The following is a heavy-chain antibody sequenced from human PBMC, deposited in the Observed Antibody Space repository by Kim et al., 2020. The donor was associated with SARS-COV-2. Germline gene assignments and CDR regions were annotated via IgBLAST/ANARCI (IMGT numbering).Heavy chain of an antibody. J-gene: IGHJ4*02. Sequence: GGSLRLSCAASGFTFSSYSMIWVRQAPGGGLEWVSLISTTGNYIYYADSLKGRLTISRDNTKNSLFLQMNSLRPDDTAVYYCARSVGQGYSGMGSYFDSWGQGTLVTVSS. CDR3: ARSVGQGYSGMGSYFDS. V-gene: IGHV3-21*01. CDR2: ISTTGNYI. D-gene: IGHD3-10*01. CDR1: GFTFSSYS.